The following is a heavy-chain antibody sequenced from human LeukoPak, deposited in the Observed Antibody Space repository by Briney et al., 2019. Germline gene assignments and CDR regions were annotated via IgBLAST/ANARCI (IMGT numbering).Heavy chain of an antibody. V-gene: IGHV1-2*06. CDR2: INPNNGGT. D-gene: IGHD2/OR15-2a*01. CDR3: ARALGYEIVLDAFDT. CDR1: GYTFTGYY. Sequence: GASVKVSCKASGYTFTGYYMHWVRQAPGQGLEWMGRINPNNGGTNHAQKFQGRVTMTRDTSISIVYMELSRLRSDDTAAYYCARALGYEIVLDAFDTWGQGTMVTVSS. J-gene: IGHJ3*02.